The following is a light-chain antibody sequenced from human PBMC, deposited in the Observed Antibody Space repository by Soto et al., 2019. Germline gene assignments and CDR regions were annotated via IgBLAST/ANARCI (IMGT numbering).Light chain of an antibody. CDR2: GAS. Sequence: EIVLPQSPGTLSLSPGERAPPSCRASKNVGSSYLAWYQQKPGQAPRLLISGASSRATGIPDRFSGSGSGTDFTLTISRLEPEDFAVYYCQQYSSTLYTFGQGTKLEIK. CDR1: KNVGSSY. J-gene: IGKJ2*01. V-gene: IGKV3-20*01. CDR3: QQYSSTLYT.